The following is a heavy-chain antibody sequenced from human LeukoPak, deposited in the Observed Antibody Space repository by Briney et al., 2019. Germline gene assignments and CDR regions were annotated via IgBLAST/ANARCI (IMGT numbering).Heavy chain of an antibody. CDR2: ISYDGSNK. V-gene: IGHV3-30-3*01. CDR1: GFTFSSYA. D-gene: IGHD1-26*01. Sequence: PGRSLRLSCAASGFTFSSYAMHWVRQAPGKGLKWVAVISYDGSNKYYADSVKGRFTISRDNSKNTLYLQMNSLRAEDTAVYYCARNLEWELQEDYYGMDVWGQGTTVTVSS. CDR3: ARNLEWELQEDYYGMDV. J-gene: IGHJ6*02.